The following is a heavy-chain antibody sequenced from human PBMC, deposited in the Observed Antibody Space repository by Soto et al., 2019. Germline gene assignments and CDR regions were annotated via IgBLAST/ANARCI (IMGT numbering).Heavy chain of an antibody. J-gene: IGHJ4*02. CDR2: IYSGGTT. D-gene: IGHD4-17*01. Sequence: EVQLVESGGGLVQPGGSLRLSCAASGFTVSSNYMSWVRQAPGKGLEWVSVIYSGGTTYYADSVKGRFTISRDNSKNTLYLQMNSLRAEETAVYYCARGWSYGGNSEGEIDYWGQGTLVTVSS. CDR1: GFTVSSNY. V-gene: IGHV3-66*01. CDR3: ARGWSYGGNSEGEIDY.